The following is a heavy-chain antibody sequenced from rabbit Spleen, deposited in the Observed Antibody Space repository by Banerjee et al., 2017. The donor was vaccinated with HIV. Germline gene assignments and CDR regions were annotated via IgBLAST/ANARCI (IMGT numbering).Heavy chain of an antibody. D-gene: IGHD2-1*01. CDR2: IYSGSSGDT. CDR3: VRDQAGDADYGPYYLNL. CDR1: GFSFSSRYY. V-gene: IGHV1S40*01. J-gene: IGHJ4*01. Sequence: QSLEESGGDLVKPGASLTLTCTASGFSFSSRYYMCWVRQAPGKGLEWIACIYSGSSGDTYYASWAKGRITISKTSSTTVTLQMTSLTAADTATYFCVRDQAGDADYGPYYLNLWGPGTLVTVS.